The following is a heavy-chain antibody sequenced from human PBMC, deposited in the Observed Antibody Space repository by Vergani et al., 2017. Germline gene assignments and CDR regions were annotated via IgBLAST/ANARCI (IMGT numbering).Heavy chain of an antibody. Sequence: QVQLQESGPGLVKPSETLSLTCTVSGDSVISTDYHWGWIRQPPGKGLEWIGSMDYSGSTSYTPSLEGRISISFETPKNQFSLSLTSVTAADTAVYYCASKRGACRAAYCHSYDFWGPGTLVGVSS. V-gene: IGHV4-39*01. CDR1: GDSVISTDYH. CDR2: MDYSGST. CDR3: ASKRGACRAAYCHSYDF. D-gene: IGHD2-15*01. J-gene: IGHJ4*02.